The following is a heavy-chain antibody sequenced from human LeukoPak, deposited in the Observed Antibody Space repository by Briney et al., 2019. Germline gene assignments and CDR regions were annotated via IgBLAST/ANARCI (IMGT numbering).Heavy chain of an antibody. CDR2: ISSESKII. CDR1: GCTFSNYN. CDR3: ARDFARQFTIDY. D-gene: IGHD6-19*01. J-gene: IGHJ4*02. V-gene: IGHV3-48*01. Sequence: PGGALRLSCAASGCTFSNYNMNWVRQPTGKGLQWVSYISSESKIIYYADSVKCRFTISRYNAKNSLFLQMNSLRAEDTAVYYCARDFARQFTIDYWGQGTLVTVS.